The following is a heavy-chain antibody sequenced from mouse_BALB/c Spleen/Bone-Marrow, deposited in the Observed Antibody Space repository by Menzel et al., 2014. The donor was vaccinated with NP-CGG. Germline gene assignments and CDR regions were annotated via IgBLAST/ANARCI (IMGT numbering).Heavy chain of an antibody. Sequence: VKLQQSGPELVKPGASMKISCKASGYSFAGYTMNWVKQSHGKNLEWIGLINPYNGGSSYNQKFKGKATLTVDKSSSTAYMELLSLTSEDSAVYYCAREGYGSSYGFAYWGQGTLVTVSA. CDR3: AREGYGSSYGFAY. V-gene: IGHV1-31*01. CDR1: GYSFAGYT. D-gene: IGHD1-1*01. CDR2: INPYNGGS. J-gene: IGHJ3*01.